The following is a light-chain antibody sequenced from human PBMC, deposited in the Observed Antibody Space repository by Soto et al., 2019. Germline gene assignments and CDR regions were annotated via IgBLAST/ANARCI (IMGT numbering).Light chain of an antibody. Sequence: TQSPSSLSASVGDRVTITCRASQDISNFLAWYQQKPGQAPKVLIYRASSRATGVPDRFSGSGSGTDFTLTITRLEPEDFAVYYCQQYGSSPLTFGGGTKVEIK. J-gene: IGKJ4*01. CDR1: QDISNF. V-gene: IGKV3-20*01. CDR2: RAS. CDR3: QQYGSSPLT.